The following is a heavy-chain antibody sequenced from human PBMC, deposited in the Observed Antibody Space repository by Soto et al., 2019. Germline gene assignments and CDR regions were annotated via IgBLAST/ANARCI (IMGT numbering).Heavy chain of an antibody. CDR2: INHSGST. CDR1: GGSFSGYY. Sequence: QVQLQQWGAGLLKPSETLSLTCAVYGGSFSGYYWSWIRQPPGKGLEWIGEINHSGSTNYNPSLKMRVTISVDTSKNQFSLKLSSVTAADTAVYYCARWLRGIAATKPVNWFDPWGQGTLVTVSS. D-gene: IGHD6-13*01. CDR3: ARWLRGIAATKPVNWFDP. J-gene: IGHJ5*02. V-gene: IGHV4-34*01.